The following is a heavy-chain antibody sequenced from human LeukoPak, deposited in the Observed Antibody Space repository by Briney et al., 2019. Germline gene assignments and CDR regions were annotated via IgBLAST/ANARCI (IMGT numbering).Heavy chain of an antibody. V-gene: IGHV4-39*07. CDR3: ARDEFRDNCRDYFGIGYPCGQKYFQH. J-gene: IGHJ1*01. CDR1: GGSISSSSYY. CDR2: IYYSGST. Sequence: SETLSLTCTVSGGSISSSSYYWGWIRQPPGKGLEWIGSIYYSGSTYYNPSLKSRVTISVDTSKNQFSLKLSSVTAADTAVYYCARDEFRDNCRDYFGIGYPCGQKYFQHWGQGTLVTVSS. D-gene: IGHD2/OR15-2a*01.